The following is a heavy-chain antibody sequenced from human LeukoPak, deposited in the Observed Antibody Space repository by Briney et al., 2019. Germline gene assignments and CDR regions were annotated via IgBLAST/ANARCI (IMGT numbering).Heavy chain of an antibody. J-gene: IGHJ4*02. V-gene: IGHV5-51*01. Sequence: KRGESLKISCKGSGYSFTSYWIGWVRQMPGKGLEWMGIIYPDDSDTRYSPSFQGQVTISADKSISTAYLQWSSLKASDTAMYYCARHEGRNWYLSSFDYWGQGTLVTVSS. CDR3: ARHEGRNWYLSSFDY. CDR1: GYSFTSYW. CDR2: IYPDDSDT. D-gene: IGHD6-13*01.